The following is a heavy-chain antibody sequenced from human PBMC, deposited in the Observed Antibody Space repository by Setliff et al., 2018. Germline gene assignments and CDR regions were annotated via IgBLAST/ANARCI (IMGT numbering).Heavy chain of an antibody. J-gene: IGHJ6*03. V-gene: IGHV7-4-1*02. D-gene: IGHD3-16*02. CDR3: ARASRFATIVWKGDYYMDV. CDR2: INTNSGNP. Sequence: ASVKVSCKASGYTITNFALNWVRQAPGQGPEWMGWINTNSGNPTYAQGFTGRFVFSLDTSVSTAYLQISSLKPEDTAMYYCARASRFATIVWKGDYYMDVWGKGTTVIVSS. CDR1: GYTITNFA.